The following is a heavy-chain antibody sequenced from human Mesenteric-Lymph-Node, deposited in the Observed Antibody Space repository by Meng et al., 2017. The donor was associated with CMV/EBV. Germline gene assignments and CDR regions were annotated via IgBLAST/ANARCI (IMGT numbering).Heavy chain of an antibody. CDR2: ISSSSSYI. J-gene: IGHJ5*02. CDR1: GFTFSSYS. CDR3: ARDDYDGFDP. D-gene: IGHD4-23*01. V-gene: IGHV3-21*01. Sequence: GESLKISCAASGFTFSSYSMNWVRQAPGKGLEWVSSISSSSSYIYYADSVKGRFTISRDNAENSLYLQMNSLRAEDTAVYYCARDDYDGFDPWGQGTLVTVSS.